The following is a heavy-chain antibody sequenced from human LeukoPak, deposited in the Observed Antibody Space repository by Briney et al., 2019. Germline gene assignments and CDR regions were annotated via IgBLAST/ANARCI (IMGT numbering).Heavy chain of an antibody. J-gene: IGHJ6*03. Sequence: ASVKVSCKASGYTFTSYGISWARQAPGQGLEWMGWISAYNGNTNYAQKLQGRVTMTTDTSTSTAYVELRSLRSDDTAVYYCARDVFLEWFEDYMDVWGKGTTVTVSS. CDR1: GYTFTSYG. CDR2: ISAYNGNT. CDR3: ARDVFLEWFEDYMDV. V-gene: IGHV1-18*01. D-gene: IGHD3-3*01.